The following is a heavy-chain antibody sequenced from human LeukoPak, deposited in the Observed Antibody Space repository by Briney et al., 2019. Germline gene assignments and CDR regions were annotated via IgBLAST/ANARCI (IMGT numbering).Heavy chain of an antibody. CDR2: IYTSGST. J-gene: IGHJ6*02. V-gene: IGHV4-4*07. Sequence: PSETLSLTCTVSGGSISSYYWSWIRQPAGNGLEWIGRIYTSGSTNYNPSLKSRVTISVDTSKNQFSLKLSSVTAADTAVYYCARIKPYSSGWGYYYYGMDVWGQGTTVTVSS. CDR1: GGSISSYY. CDR3: ARIKPYSSGWGYYYYGMDV. D-gene: IGHD6-19*01.